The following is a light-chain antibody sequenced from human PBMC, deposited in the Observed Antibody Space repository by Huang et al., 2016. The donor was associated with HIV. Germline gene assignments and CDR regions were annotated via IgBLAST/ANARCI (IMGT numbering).Light chain of an antibody. V-gene: IGKV3-15*01. CDR3: QQYDYWPPVT. J-gene: IGKJ1*01. Sequence: IVMTQSPVTLSVSPGERAALSCRAGQSIKSNLAWYQQKPGQAPRLLIYGASTRAPGVPARFRGSGSGTEFTLTINNLQSDDFAVYYCQQYDYWPPVTFGQGTKV. CDR2: GAS. CDR1: QSIKSN.